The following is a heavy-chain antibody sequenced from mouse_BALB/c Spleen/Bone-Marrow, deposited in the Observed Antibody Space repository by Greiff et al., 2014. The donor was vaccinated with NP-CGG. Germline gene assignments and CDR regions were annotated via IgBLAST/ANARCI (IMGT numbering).Heavy chain of an antibody. CDR1: GFTFSDYY. Sequence: EVHLVESGGGLVKPVGSLKLSCAASGFTFSDYYMYWVRQTPEKRLEWVATISDGGGYTYYPDSVWGRFTISRDNAKNNLYLQMSSLKSEDTAMYYCARSGERYGAMDYWGQGTSVTVFS. CDR2: ISDGGGYT. CDR3: ARSGERYGAMDY. D-gene: IGHD2-10*02. J-gene: IGHJ4*01. V-gene: IGHV5-4*02.